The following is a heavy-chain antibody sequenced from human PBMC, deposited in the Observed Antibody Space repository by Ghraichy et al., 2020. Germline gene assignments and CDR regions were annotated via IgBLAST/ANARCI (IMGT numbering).Heavy chain of an antibody. V-gene: IGHV4-39*01. J-gene: IGHJ4*02. Sequence: SETLSLTCTVSGGSISSSSYYWGWIRQPPGKGLEWIGNIYYSGSTYYNPSLKSRVTISLDTSKNQFSLKLSSVTAADTALYYCARKLQSYYFDYWGQGTLVTVSS. D-gene: IGHD5-24*01. CDR1: GGSISSSSYY. CDR2: IYYSGST. CDR3: ARKLQSYYFDY.